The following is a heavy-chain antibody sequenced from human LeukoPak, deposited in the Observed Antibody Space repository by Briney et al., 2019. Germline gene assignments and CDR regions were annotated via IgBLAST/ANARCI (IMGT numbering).Heavy chain of an antibody. Sequence: PGASVKVTCKASGYTFTGYYMHWVRQAPGQGLEWMGRINHNSGGTNYAQKFQGRVTMTRDTSISTAYMELSRLRSDDTAVYYCARGYGSGSYYKAMGYFDYWGQGTLVTVSS. V-gene: IGHV1-2*06. CDR3: ARGYGSGSYYKAMGYFDY. J-gene: IGHJ4*02. CDR2: INHNSGGT. CDR1: GYTFTGYY. D-gene: IGHD3-10*01.